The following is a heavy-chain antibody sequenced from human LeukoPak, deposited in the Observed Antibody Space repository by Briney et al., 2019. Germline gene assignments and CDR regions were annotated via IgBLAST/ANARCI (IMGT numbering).Heavy chain of an antibody. Sequence: ASVKVSCKASGYTFTSYGISWVRQAPGQGLEWMGWIRAYNGNTNYAQKLQGRVTMTTDTSTSTAYMELRSLRSDDTAVYYCAREDYYYDSSGYPDYYFDYWGQGTLVTVSS. CDR1: GYTFTSYG. D-gene: IGHD3-22*01. J-gene: IGHJ4*02. V-gene: IGHV1-18*01. CDR2: IRAYNGNT. CDR3: AREDYYYDSSGYPDYYFDY.